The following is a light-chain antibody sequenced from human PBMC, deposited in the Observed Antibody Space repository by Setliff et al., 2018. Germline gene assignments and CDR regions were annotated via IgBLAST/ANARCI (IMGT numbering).Light chain of an antibody. Sequence: QSVLTQAPSVSGAPGQRVTISCTGSSSNIGAGYDVHWYQQLPGTAPKLLIFGNSNRPSGVPDRFSGSKSGTSASLAITGLQAEDEADYYCQSYDSSLSGSVFGTGTKATVL. CDR2: GNS. CDR1: SSNIGAGYD. J-gene: IGLJ1*01. V-gene: IGLV1-40*01. CDR3: QSYDSSLSGSV.